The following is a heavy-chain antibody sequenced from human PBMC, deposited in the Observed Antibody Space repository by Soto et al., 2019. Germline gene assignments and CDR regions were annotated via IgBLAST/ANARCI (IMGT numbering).Heavy chain of an antibody. Sequence: PGGSLRLSCAASGFTFSRYWMHWVRQAPGKGLVWVSRINSDGSDTRYADSVKGRFTISRDNAKNTLYLQMNSLRAEDTAVYYCARALGYCSGGSCYYHWYFDLWGRGTLVTVSP. D-gene: IGHD2-15*01. CDR2: INSDGSDT. CDR3: ARALGYCSGGSCYYHWYFDL. CDR1: GFTFSRYW. J-gene: IGHJ2*01. V-gene: IGHV3-74*01.